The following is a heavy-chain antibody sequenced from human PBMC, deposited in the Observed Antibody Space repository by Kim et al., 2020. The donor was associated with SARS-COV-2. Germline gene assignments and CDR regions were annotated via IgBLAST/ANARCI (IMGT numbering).Heavy chain of an antibody. J-gene: IGHJ2*01. CDR1: GYSFTSYW. D-gene: IGHD6-13*01. V-gene: IGHV5-10-1*01. Sequence: GESLKISCKGSGYSFTSYWISWVRQMPGKGLEWMGRIDPSDSYTNYSPSFQGHVTISADKSISTAYLQWSSLKASDTAMYYCARLPNTYSSSWYDWYFDLWGRGTLVTVSS. CDR3: ARLPNTYSSSWYDWYFDL. CDR2: IDPSDSYT.